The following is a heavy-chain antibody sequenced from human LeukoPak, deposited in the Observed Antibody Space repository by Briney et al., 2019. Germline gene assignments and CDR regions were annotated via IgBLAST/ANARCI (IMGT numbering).Heavy chain of an antibody. J-gene: IGHJ1*01. CDR2: ISAYNGNT. CDR1: GYTFTSYG. CDR3: ARMGWLRASSAGTEYFQH. D-gene: IGHD5-12*01. V-gene: IGHV1-18*01. Sequence: ASVKVSCKASGYTFTSYGISWVRQAPGQGHEWMGWISAYNGNTNYAEKLQGRVTMTKDTSTSTAYMELRSLRSDDTAVYYCARMGWLRASSAGTEYFQHWGQGTLVTVSS.